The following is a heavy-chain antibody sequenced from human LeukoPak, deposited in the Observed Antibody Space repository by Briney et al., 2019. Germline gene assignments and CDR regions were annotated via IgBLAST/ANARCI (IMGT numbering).Heavy chain of an antibody. CDR1: GYTFNTYG. V-gene: IGHV1-18*01. D-gene: IGHD2-15*01. CDR2: ISAYNGNT. CDR3: ARGGLVVVVAATPSTTPGLLHWLDP. J-gene: IGHJ5*02. Sequence: ASVKVSCKASGYTFNTYGITWLRQAPGQGLEWMGWISAYNGNTKYAQKVLGRVTMTTDTSTSTAYMELRSLRSDDTAVYYCARGGLVVVVAATPSTTPGLLHWLDPWGQGTLVSVSS.